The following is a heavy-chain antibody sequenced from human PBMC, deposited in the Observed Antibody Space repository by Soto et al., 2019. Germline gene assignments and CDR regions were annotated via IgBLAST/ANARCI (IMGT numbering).Heavy chain of an antibody. V-gene: IGHV3-53*01. D-gene: IGHD3-10*01. Sequence: EVQLVESGGGLIQPGGSLRLSCAVSGFTVSNNYMSWVRQAPGKGLEGVSVIYSGGYTAYGDSVKGRFTISRDNSKNTLFLQMKSLGAGDPAVFSWASQPGGGGYWGQGTLVTVSS. CDR1: GFTVSNNY. CDR3: ASQPGGGGY. CDR2: IYSGGYT. J-gene: IGHJ4*02.